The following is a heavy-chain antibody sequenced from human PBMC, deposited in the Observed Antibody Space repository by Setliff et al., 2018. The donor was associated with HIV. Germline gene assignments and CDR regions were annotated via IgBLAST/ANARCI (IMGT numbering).Heavy chain of an antibody. CDR1: GGTFSSYA. Sequence: SVKVSCKASGGTFSSYAISWVRQAPGQGLEWMGGIIPIFGTANYAQKFQGRVTITADESTSTAHMELSSLRSEDTAVYYCANFRGSSGWGFDYWGQGTLVTVSS. V-gene: IGHV1-69*13. CDR2: IIPIFGTA. J-gene: IGHJ4*02. D-gene: IGHD6-19*01. CDR3: ANFRGSSGWGFDY.